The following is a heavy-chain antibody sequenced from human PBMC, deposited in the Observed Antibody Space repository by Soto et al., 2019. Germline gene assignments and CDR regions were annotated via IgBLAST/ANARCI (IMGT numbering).Heavy chain of an antibody. CDR3: AKKRRRKGAADDAFDI. J-gene: IGHJ3*02. D-gene: IGHD3-16*01. CDR1: GFTFSSYA. CDR2: ISGSGGST. Sequence: GGSLRLSCAASGFTFSSYAMSWVRQAPGKGLEWVSAISGSGGSTYYADSVKGRFTISRDNSKNTLYLQMNSLRAEDTAVYYCAKKRRRKGAADDAFDIWGQGTMVTVSS. V-gene: IGHV3-23*01.